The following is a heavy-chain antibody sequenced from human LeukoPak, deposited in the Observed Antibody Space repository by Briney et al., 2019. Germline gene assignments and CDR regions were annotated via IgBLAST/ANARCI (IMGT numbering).Heavy chain of an antibody. CDR2: IYTSGST. J-gene: IGHJ4*02. CDR1: GGSISSSSYS. CDR3: ASHTIAAAGLFDY. V-gene: IGHV4-61*02. D-gene: IGHD6-13*01. Sequence: PSETLSLTCTVSGGSISSSSYSWSWIRQPAGKGLEWIGRIYTSGSTNYNPSLKSRVTMSVDTSKNQFSLKLSSVTAADTAVYYCASHTIAAAGLFDYWGQGTLVTVSS.